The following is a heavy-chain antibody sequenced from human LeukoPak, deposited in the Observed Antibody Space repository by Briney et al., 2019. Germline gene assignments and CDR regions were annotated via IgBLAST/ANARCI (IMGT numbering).Heavy chain of an antibody. D-gene: IGHD2-15*01. CDR2: INHSGST. J-gene: IGHJ4*02. Sequence: TSETLSLTCAVYGGSFSVYYWSWIRQPPGKGLEWIGEINHSGSTNYNPSLKSRVTISVDTSKNQFSLKLSSVTAADTAVYYCASFGGYCSGGSCYRWGQGTLVTVSS. CDR1: GGSFSVYY. CDR3: ASFGGYCSGGSCYR. V-gene: IGHV4-34*01.